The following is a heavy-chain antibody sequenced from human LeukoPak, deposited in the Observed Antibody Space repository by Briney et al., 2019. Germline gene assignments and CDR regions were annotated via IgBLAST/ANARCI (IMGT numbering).Heavy chain of an antibody. J-gene: IGHJ5*02. V-gene: IGHV3-48*03. D-gene: IGHD5-12*01. CDR1: GFTFSSYE. CDR2: ISSSGGTI. Sequence: QPGGSLRLSCAASGFTFSSYEMNWVRQAPGKELEWVSYISSSGGTIYYADSVKGRFTISRDNAKNSLYLQMNSLRAEDTAVYYCARDESGYSGYVRFDPWGQGTLVTVSP. CDR3: ARDESGYSGYVRFDP.